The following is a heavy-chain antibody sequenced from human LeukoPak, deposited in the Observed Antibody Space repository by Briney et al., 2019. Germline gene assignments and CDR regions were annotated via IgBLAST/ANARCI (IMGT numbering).Heavy chain of an antibody. CDR2: IYYSGST. V-gene: IGHV4-59*12. D-gene: IGHD5/OR15-5a*01. CDR1: GGSISSYY. J-gene: IGHJ3*02. CDR3: ARGVVGAFDI. Sequence: SETLSLTCTVSGGSISSYYWSWIRQPPGKGLEWIGYIYYSGSTNYNPSLKSRVTVSKDTSKNQFSLKLSSVTAADTAVYYCARGVVGAFDIWGQGTMVTVSS.